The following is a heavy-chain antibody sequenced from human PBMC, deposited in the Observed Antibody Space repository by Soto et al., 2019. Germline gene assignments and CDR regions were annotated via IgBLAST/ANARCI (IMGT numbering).Heavy chain of an antibody. CDR3: ARAPYSNAWYRFDL. J-gene: IGHJ4*02. V-gene: IGHV3-7*03. D-gene: IGHD4-4*01. CDR2: IKHDGSVQ. Sequence: GGSLRLSCGASGFTFSGDWMSGGRQAPGKGLEWVADIKHDGSVQYYVDSVKGRLTISRDNAKKQLYLQMNGLRAEDTALYYCARAPYSNAWYRFDLWGQGTLVTVSS. CDR1: GFTFSGDW.